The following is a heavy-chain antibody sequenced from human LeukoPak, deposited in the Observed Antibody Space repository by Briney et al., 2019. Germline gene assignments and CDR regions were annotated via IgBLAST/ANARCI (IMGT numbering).Heavy chain of an antibody. D-gene: IGHD4-11*01. CDR3: AGVSTTANYFDY. Sequence: GGSLRLSCSASGFTFSSYAMHWVRQAPDKGLEWVAIIWYDGTNKYYADSVKGRFTISRDNSKNTLYLQMNGLRAEDTAVYYCAGVSTTANYFDYWGQGTLVTVSS. CDR2: IWYDGTNK. J-gene: IGHJ4*02. V-gene: IGHV3-33*08. CDR1: GFTFSSYA.